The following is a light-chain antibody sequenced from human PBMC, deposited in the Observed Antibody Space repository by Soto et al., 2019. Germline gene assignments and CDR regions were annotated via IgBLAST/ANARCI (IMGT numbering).Light chain of an antibody. CDR2: GDN. Sequence: QSVLTQPPSASGTPGQRVTISCSGSGSSIGTNTVNWYRQLPGTAPKLLIYGDNQRPSGVPDRFSGSKSGTSASLAISGLQSGDEADYYCAAWDGSLNNVLFGGGTQLTVL. CDR1: GSSIGTNT. CDR3: AAWDGSLNNVL. V-gene: IGLV1-44*01. J-gene: IGLJ2*01.